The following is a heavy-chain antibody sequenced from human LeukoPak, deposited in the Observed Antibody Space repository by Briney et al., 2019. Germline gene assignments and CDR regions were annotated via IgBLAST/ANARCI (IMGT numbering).Heavy chain of an antibody. J-gene: IGHJ5*02. Sequence: SETLSLTCTVSGGSISSYYWSWIRQPAGKGLEWIGRIYTSGSTNYNPSLKSRVTMSVDTSKNQFSLKLSSVTAADTAVYHCARANYYDSSGLQGDWFDPWGQGTLVTVSS. CDR1: GGSISSYY. CDR2: IYTSGST. V-gene: IGHV4-4*07. D-gene: IGHD3-22*01. CDR3: ARANYYDSSGLQGDWFDP.